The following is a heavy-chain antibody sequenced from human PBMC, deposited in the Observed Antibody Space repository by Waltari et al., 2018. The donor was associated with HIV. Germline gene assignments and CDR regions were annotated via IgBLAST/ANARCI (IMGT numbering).Heavy chain of an antibody. V-gene: IGHV1-8*01. CDR3: TLSRPGAMFGDF. CDR1: EDTLSTFD. Sequence: VQLSQSGAEMKQPGASVTVSCQASEDTLSTFDVNWVRHATGQGLEWMAWMNPNSGNRGDEGKFDGRATLTKNSGIRTVYLELSRLTSQDTGVYFCTLSRPGAMFGDFWGQGTQVTVSS. D-gene: IGHD3-3*01. CDR2: MNPNSGNR. J-gene: IGHJ4*02.